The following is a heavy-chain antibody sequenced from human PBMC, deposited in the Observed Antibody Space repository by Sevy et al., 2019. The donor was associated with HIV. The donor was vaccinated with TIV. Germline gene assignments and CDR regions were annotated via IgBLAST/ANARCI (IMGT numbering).Heavy chain of an antibody. J-gene: IGHJ4*02. Sequence: GGSLRLSCTASGFTFTDYAMNWVRQSPGKCLEWVAFFKRKADGGTLDHAASVKGRFTISRDDSKNIAYLQMNDLKTEDTGVYYCTRRKGAQSVFDYWGQGALVTVSS. D-gene: IGHD1-26*01. CDR2: FKRKADGGTL. V-gene: IGHV3-49*04. CDR1: GFTFTDYA. CDR3: TRRKGAQSVFDY.